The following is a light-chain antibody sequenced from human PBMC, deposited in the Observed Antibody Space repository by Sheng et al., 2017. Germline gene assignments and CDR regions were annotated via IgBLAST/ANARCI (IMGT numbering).Light chain of an antibody. Sequence: DIVLTQSPLSLPVTPGEPASISCWSSQSLLRSDGYHYLDWFLQKPGQSPQVLIFMASLLASGVPDRFSGGGSDTNFTLKISRVEAEDVGVYYCMQPLQTPCTFGQGTTLEIK. CDR1: QSLLRSDGYHY. V-gene: IGKV2-28*01. CDR2: MAS. J-gene: IGKJ2*02. CDR3: MQPLQTPCT.